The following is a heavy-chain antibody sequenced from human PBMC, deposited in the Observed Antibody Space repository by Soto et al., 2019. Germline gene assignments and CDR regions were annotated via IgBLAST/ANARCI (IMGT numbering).Heavy chain of an antibody. CDR2: INSDGSST. D-gene: IGHD2-8*01. CDR3: ARVPYCTNGVCYKFFDY. CDR1: GFTFSSYW. J-gene: IGHJ4*02. V-gene: IGHV3-74*01. Sequence: GGSLRLSCAASGFTFSSYWMHWVRQAPGKGLVWVSRINSDGSSTSYADSVKGRFTISRDNAKNTLYLQMNSLRAEDTAVYYCARVPYCTNGVCYKFFDYWGQGTLVTVSS.